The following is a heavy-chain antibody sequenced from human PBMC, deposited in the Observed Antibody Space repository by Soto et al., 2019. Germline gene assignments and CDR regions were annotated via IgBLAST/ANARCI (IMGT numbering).Heavy chain of an antibody. CDR2: ISPYNGNT. J-gene: IGHJ5*02. D-gene: IGHD1-26*01. CDR3: AGDNHDPTRYSGPDRFWFDP. Sequence: QVQLVQSGAEVKKPGASVKVSCKASGYTFTSYGVSWVRQAPGQGLECMGWISPYNGNTEYAEKVQGGVTVTTDTPTSTGYMELRVLRSDDTAVYYCAGDNHDPTRYSGPDRFWFDPWSQVTLVTV. V-gene: IGHV1-18*01. CDR1: GYTFTSYG.